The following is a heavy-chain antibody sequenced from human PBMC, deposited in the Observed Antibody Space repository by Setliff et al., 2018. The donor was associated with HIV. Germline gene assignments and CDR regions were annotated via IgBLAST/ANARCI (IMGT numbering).Heavy chain of an antibody. J-gene: IGHJ4*02. Sequence: SETLSLTCTVSSGSISSGGYYWSWIRQHPGKGLEWIGYIHYSGNTYSNPSLNSRISISVDMSKNKFSLKLSSLTAADTAVYYCARGGLGVVTSFDSWGPGTLVTVSS. CDR1: SGSISSGGYY. D-gene: IGHD3-3*01. CDR3: ARGGLGVVTSFDS. V-gene: IGHV4-31*03. CDR2: IHYSGNT.